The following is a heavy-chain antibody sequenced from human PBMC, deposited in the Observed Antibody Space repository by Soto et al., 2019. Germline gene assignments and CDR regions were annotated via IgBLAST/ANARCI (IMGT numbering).Heavy chain of an antibody. CDR1: GFTFSDYS. J-gene: IGHJ4*02. CDR3: ASSKSSSWHTFDY. Sequence: QVKLVESGGGMVQPGRSLRLTCAAIGFTFSDYSMHWVRQAPCKGLEWVSIISYDGSQKYYADSVRGRFTISRDNSKNTLYLQMNTLRDEDTAMYFCASSKSSSWHTFDYWGQGTLVTVSS. D-gene: IGHD6-19*01. V-gene: IGHV3-30*04. CDR2: ISYDGSQK.